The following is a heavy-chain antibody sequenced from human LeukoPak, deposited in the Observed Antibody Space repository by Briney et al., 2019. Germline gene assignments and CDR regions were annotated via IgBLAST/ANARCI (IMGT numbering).Heavy chain of an antibody. CDR3: VLLTPGIAFL. D-gene: IGHD6-13*01. J-gene: IGHJ4*02. CDR2: IIPILGIA. V-gene: IGHV1-69*04. Sequence: GASVKVSCKASGSTFSSYAISWVRQAPGQGLEWMGRIIPILGIANYAQKFQGRVTITADKSTSTAYMELSSLRSEDTAVYYCVLLTPGIAFLWGQGTLVTVSS. CDR1: GSTFSSYA.